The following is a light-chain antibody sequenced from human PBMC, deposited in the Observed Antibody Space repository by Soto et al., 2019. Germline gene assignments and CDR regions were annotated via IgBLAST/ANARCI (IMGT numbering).Light chain of an antibody. Sequence: QSVLTQPASVSGSPGQSITISCTGTSNHVGSYNLVSWYQQHPGKAPKLIIYEANKRPSGISNRFSGSESASLTISGLQPEDEADYYCCSYAGRDTYVFGTGTKVTVL. J-gene: IGLJ1*01. CDR1: SNHVGSYNL. CDR2: EAN. V-gene: IGLV2-23*01. CDR3: CSYAGRDTYV.